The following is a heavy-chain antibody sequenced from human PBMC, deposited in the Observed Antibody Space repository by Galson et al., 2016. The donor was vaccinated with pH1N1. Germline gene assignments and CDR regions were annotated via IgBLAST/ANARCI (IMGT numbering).Heavy chain of an antibody. CDR2: IDPNSGTT. V-gene: IGHV1-2*02. CDR1: GYNFNVYC. D-gene: IGHD3-9*01. Sequence: SVKVSCKASGYNFNVYCMHWVRQAPGQGLQWMGWIDPNSGTTYYAQKFQGRVTMTRDTSISTAYMELSRLTSDDTALYYCARILRTLVFDYWGQGTLVTVSS. J-gene: IGHJ4*02. CDR3: ARILRTLVFDY.